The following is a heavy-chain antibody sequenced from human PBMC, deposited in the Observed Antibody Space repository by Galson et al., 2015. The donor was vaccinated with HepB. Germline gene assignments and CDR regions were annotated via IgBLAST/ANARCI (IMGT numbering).Heavy chain of an antibody. CDR3: AKFYGADLLWFGELWD. CDR1: GFTFSSYG. V-gene: IGHV3-23*01. CDR2: ISGSGGNT. Sequence: SLRLSCAASGFTFSSYGMYWVRQAPGKGLEWVSTISGSGGNTYYADSVKGRFTISRDNSKNTLCLQMNSLRDEDTAVYYCAKFYGADLLWFGELWDWGQGTLVTVSS. D-gene: IGHD3-10*01. J-gene: IGHJ4*02.